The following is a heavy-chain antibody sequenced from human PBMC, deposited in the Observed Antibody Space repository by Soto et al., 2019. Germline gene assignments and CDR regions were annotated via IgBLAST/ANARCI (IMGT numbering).Heavy chain of an antibody. CDR2: ISGSGSTI. CDR3: AKDGGYCSGGSCYGAFDI. D-gene: IGHD2-15*01. Sequence: PGGSLRLSCAASGFTFSSYAVSWVRQAPGKGPEWISSISGSGSTIYYADSVKGRFTISRDNSKNTLYLQMSSLRAEDTAVYYCAKDGGYCSGGSCYGAFDIWGQGTMVTVSS. V-gene: IGHV3-23*01. CDR1: GFTFSSYA. J-gene: IGHJ3*02.